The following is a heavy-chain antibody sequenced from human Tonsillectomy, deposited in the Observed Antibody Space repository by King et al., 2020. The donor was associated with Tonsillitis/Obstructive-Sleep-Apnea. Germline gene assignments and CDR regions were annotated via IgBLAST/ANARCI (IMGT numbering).Heavy chain of an antibody. D-gene: IGHD2-2*01. CDR3: ARGYCRGTRCYPFDY. J-gene: IGHJ4*02. Sequence: QLRESGPGLVKPSETLSLTCTVSGGSISSSSYYWGGIRQPPGKGLEWIGQLSHSGPTYYNPSLKGRVTISVDTSKNQFSLKLSSVTAADTAGYYCARGYCRGTRCYPFDYWGQGTLVTVSS. CDR2: LSHSGPT. V-gene: IGHV4-39*01. CDR1: GGSISSSSYY.